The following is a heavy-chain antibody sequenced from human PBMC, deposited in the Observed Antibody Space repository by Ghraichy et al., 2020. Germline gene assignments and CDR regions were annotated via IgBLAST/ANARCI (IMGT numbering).Heavy chain of an antibody. Sequence: SVKVSCKASGGTFSSYAISWVRQAPGQGLEWMGGIIPIFGTANYAQKFQGRVTITADESTSTAYMELSSLRSEDTAVYYCARPQSSNCSSTSCYWPPYYYYGMDVWGQGTTVTVSS. CDR2: IIPIFGTA. CDR3: ARPQSSNCSSTSCYWPPYYYYGMDV. V-gene: IGHV1-69*13. D-gene: IGHD2-2*01. CDR1: GGTFSSYA. J-gene: IGHJ6*02.